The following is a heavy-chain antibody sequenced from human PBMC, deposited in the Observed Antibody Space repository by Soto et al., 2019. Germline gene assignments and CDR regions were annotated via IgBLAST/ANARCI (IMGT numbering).Heavy chain of an antibody. CDR2: ISYDGSNK. V-gene: IGHV3-30-3*01. CDR1: GFTFSSYA. J-gene: IGHJ6*02. Sequence: QVQLVESGGGVVQPGRSLRLSCAASGFTFSSYAMHWVRQAPGKGLEWVAVISYDGSNKYYADSVKGRFTISRDNSKNTLYLQMNSLRAEDTAVYYCARDRRVRGVIPLRYYYGMDVWGQGTTVTVSS. D-gene: IGHD3-10*01. CDR3: ARDRRVRGVIPLRYYYGMDV.